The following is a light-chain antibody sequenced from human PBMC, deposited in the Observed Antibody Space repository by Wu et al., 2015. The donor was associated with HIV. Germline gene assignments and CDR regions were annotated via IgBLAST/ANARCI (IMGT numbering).Light chain of an antibody. CDR2: DAS. J-gene: IGKJ3*01. CDR1: QSVSSY. CDR3: QQRSNWPPDT. Sequence: EIVLTQSPATLSLSPGERATLSCRASQSVSSYLAWYQQKPGQAPRLLIYDASNRATGIPARFSGCGSGTDFTLTISSLEPEDFAVYYCQQRSNWPPDTFGPGTKVDIK. V-gene: IGKV3-11*01.